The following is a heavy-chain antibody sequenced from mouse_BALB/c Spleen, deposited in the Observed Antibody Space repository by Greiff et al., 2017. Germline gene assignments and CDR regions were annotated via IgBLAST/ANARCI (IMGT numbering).Heavy chain of an antibody. D-gene: IGHD1-1*01. CDR2: IYPGSGST. CDR1: GYTFTSYW. Sequence: LQQPGSELVRPGASVKLSCKASGYTFTSYWMHWVKQRHGQGLEWIGNIYPGSGSTNYDEKFKSKGTLTVDTSSSTAYMHLSSLTSEDSAVYYCTAYYGYAMDYWGQGTSVTVS. CDR3: TAYYGYAMDY. V-gene: IGHV1S22*01. J-gene: IGHJ4*01.